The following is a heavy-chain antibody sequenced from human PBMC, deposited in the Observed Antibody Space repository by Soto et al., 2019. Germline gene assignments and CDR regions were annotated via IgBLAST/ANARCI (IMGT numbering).Heavy chain of an antibody. CDR2: MNPNSGNT. V-gene: IGHV1-8*01. J-gene: IGHJ4*02. CDR1: GYTFTSYD. D-gene: IGHD3-10*01. CDR3: ARSPITMVRGVIIPFDY. Sequence: ASVKVSFKASGYTFTSYDINWVRQATGQGLEWMGWMNPNSGNTGYAQKFQGRVTMTRNTSISTAYMELSSLRSEDTAVYYCARSPITMVRGVIIPFDYWGQGTLVTVSS.